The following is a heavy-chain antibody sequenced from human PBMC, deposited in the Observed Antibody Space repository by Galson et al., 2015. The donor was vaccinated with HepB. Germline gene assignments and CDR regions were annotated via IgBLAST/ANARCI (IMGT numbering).Heavy chain of an antibody. V-gene: IGHV1-46*01. CDR2: INPSGGST. J-gene: IGHJ3*02. Sequence: SVKVSCKASGYTFTSYYMHWVRQAPGQGLEWMGIINPSGGSTSYAQKFQGRVTMTRDTSTSTVYMELSSLRSEDTAVYYCARGCDVWRCSRAAFDIWGQGTMVTVSS. CDR1: GYTFTSYY. D-gene: IGHD3-16*01. CDR3: ARGCDVWRCSRAAFDI.